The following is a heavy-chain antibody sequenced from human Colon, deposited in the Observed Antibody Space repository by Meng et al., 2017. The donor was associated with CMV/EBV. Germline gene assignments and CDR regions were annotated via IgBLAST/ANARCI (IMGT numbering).Heavy chain of an antibody. Sequence: GSLRLSCIVSDYSISSGHYWSWVRQFPGKGLEWLGTIHHTGITYYNPSLKSRVTTSVDTSKNQFSLKLSSVTGADTAIYYCARYVVGAAKYYFDYWGQGTLVTVSS. CDR1: DYSISSGHY. J-gene: IGHJ4*02. D-gene: IGHD1-26*01. CDR2: IHHTGIT. CDR3: ARYVVGAAKYYFDY. V-gene: IGHV4-38-2*02.